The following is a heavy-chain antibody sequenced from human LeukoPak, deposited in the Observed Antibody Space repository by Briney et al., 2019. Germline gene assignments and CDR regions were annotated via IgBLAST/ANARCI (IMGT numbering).Heavy chain of an antibody. J-gene: IGHJ6*03. V-gene: IGHV3-11*01. CDR2: LTATSSTI. CDR3: ARDMYYDSGSYYIDV. CDR1: RFTFRHYY. D-gene: IGHD3-22*01. Sequence: GGSVRLSCAYCRFTFRHYYMNWIRPAPGKGRAGVSYLTATSSTIYNGDSLKGRFTSSTDNAKDSLYLQMNSLRAEDAAVYYCARDMYYDSGSYYIDVWGKGTTVTVSS.